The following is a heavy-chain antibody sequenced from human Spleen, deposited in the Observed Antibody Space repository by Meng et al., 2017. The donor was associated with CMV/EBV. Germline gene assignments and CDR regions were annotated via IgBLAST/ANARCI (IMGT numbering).Heavy chain of an antibody. Sequence: GESLKISCAASGFSFSTYWMHWVRQAPGKGLEWVSRSNIDGSSTSYADSVKGRFTISRDNVNKALYLQMNSLRAEDTALYYCTKDRSFRGLDYWGQGTLVTVSS. CDR2: SNIDGSST. J-gene: IGHJ4*02. CDR1: GFSFSTYW. CDR3: TKDRSFRGLDY. V-gene: IGHV3-74*01.